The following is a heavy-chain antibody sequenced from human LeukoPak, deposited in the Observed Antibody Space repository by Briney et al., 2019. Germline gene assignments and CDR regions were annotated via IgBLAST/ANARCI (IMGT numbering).Heavy chain of an antibody. J-gene: IGHJ4*02. CDR3: ATSLMGF. D-gene: IGHD3-10*01. V-gene: IGHV1-69*05. CDR2: IIPIFGTA. Sequence: SVKVSCKASGYTFTGYYIHWVRQAPGQGLEWMGRIIPIFGTANYAQKFQGRVTITTDESTSTAYMELSSLRSEDTAVYYCATSLMGFWGQGTLVTVSS. CDR1: GYTFTGYY.